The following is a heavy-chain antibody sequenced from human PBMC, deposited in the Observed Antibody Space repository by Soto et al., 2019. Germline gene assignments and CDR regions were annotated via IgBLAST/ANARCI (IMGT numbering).Heavy chain of an antibody. Sequence: SETLSPTCTVSGGSISGHYWSWIRQPPGKGLQYIGYISYSGSTNYNPSLKSRVTISVDTSNNQFSLRLSSVTAADTAVYYCARDVGLQHDTGYYDFWSGKNNWFDPWGQGTLVTVSS. CDR1: GGSISGHY. CDR2: ISYSGST. CDR3: ARDVGLQHDTGYYDFWSGKNNWFDP. D-gene: IGHD3-3*01. V-gene: IGHV4-59*11. J-gene: IGHJ5*02.